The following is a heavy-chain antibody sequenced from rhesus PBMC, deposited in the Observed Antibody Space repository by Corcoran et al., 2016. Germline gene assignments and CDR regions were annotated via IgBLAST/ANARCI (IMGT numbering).Heavy chain of an antibody. D-gene: IGHD3-16*01. CDR3: ARGSYYSGSSDY. V-gene: IGHV4-173*01. Sequence: QLQLQESGPGLVKPSETLSLTCAVSGGSISSNYWSWIRQPPGKGLEWIGRISVIGGRTDSNPSLTSRVTLATAPSKNQFSRMLRSVPAASTAVYYCARGSYYSGSSDYWGQGILVTVSS. J-gene: IGHJ4*01. CDR1: GGSISSNY. CDR2: ISVIGGRT.